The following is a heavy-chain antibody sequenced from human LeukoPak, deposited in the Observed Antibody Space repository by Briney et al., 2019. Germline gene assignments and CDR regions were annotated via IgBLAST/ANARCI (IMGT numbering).Heavy chain of an antibody. V-gene: IGHV4-39*07. J-gene: IGHJ3*02. CDR2: IYSSGST. CDR1: GVSISSGSNY. CDR3: ARSDGYGLVGI. Sequence: PSETLSLTCTVSGVSISSGSNYWGWIRQPPGKTLEWIGSIYSSGSTYYNSSLKSRVIILIDTAKNHFSLNLTSVTAADTAVYYCARSDGYGLVGIWGQGTMVTVSS. D-gene: IGHD3-10*01.